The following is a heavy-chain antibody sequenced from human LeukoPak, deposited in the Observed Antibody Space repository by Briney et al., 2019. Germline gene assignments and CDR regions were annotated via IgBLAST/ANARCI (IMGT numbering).Heavy chain of an antibody. V-gene: IGHV1-46*01. Sequence: ASVKVSCKASGYTFTSYYMHWVRQAPGQGLEWMGIINPSGGSTSYAQKFQGRVTMTRDTSTSTVYMELSSLRSGDTAVYYCARTRGPYDSSGSEYFQHWGQGTLVTVSS. CDR1: GYTFTSYY. CDR2: INPSGGST. CDR3: ARTRGPYDSSGSEYFQH. D-gene: IGHD3-22*01. J-gene: IGHJ1*01.